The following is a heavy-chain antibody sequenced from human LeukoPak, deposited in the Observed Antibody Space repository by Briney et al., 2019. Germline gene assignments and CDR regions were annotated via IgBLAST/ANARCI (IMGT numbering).Heavy chain of an antibody. CDR2: IYQSGTT. J-gene: IGHJ4*02. V-gene: IGHV4-38-2*01. Sequence: NPSETLSLTCAVSGYSISIGYYWGWIRQPPGKGLEWIASIYQSGTTYYNSSLKSRVTLSVDTSKNQFSLKLSSVTAADTALYFCARTHSNSFHFDYWGQGSLVTASS. D-gene: IGHD2/OR15-2a*01. CDR3: ARTHSNSFHFDY. CDR1: GYSISIGYY.